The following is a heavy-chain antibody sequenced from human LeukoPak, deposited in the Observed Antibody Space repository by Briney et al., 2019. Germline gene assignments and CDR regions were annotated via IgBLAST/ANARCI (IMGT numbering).Heavy chain of an antibody. CDR3: ARGLGSSSPERYFDY. CDR2: INSGGIT. J-gene: IGHJ4*02. D-gene: IGHD6-6*01. Sequence: GGSLRLSRAPSGFTLSSNYMNWVRPAPRRGLERVSMINSGGITYNPDLEKGRFTITKDTSKHTLYLQLTILRAEDTAVYFCARGLGSSSPERYFDYWGQGTLVTVSS. CDR1: GFTLSSNY. V-gene: IGHV3-53*01.